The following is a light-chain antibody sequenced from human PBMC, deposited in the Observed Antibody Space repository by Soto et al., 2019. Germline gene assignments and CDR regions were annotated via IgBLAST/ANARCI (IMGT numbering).Light chain of an antibody. V-gene: IGKV2-28*01. Sequence: DIVMTQSPLSLPVTPGEPASISCRSSQSLLHSNGYNYLDWYLQKPGQSPQLLIYLGSNRASGVPDRFSGSGWGKVLTQKITRGEAEDVGFYSCMKALKPPTTFAQGTRLKIK. CDR2: LGS. J-gene: IGKJ5*01. CDR1: QSLLHSNGYNY. CDR3: MKALKPPTT.